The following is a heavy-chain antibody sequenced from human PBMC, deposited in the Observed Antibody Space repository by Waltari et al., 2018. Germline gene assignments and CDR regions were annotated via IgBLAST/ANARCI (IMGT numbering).Heavy chain of an antibody. V-gene: IGHV4-31*03. Sequence: QVQLQESGPGLVKPSQTLSLICTVSGGSISSRAYYWNWIRQHPGQGLEWIGYIHYGGSTYYNPSLRSRVNVSVDTSKNNFSLNLTSVTAADTAVYYCGRSYYGSYFLDYWGQGTVVTVSS. CDR1: GGSISSRAYY. D-gene: IGHD1-26*01. CDR2: IHYGGST. J-gene: IGHJ4*02. CDR3: GRSYYGSYFLDY.